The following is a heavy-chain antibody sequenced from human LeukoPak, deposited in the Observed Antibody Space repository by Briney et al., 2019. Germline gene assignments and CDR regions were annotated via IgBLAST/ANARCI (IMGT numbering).Heavy chain of an antibody. CDR2: IYYTGKI. D-gene: IGHD6-19*01. CDR1: GGSISSYY. CDR3: VRRDTGWNYFDY. V-gene: IGHV4-59*08. Sequence: SETLSLTCTVSGGSISSYYWSWIRQPPGKGLEWIGYIYYTGKINYNPSLKSRVTITLDTSKDHLSLNLTSVLAADTAIYYCVRRDTGWNYFDYWGQGILVTVSS. J-gene: IGHJ4*02.